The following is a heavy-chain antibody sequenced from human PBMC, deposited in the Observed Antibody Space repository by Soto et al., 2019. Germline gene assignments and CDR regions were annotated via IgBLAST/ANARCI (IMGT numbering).Heavy chain of an antibody. V-gene: IGHV4-34*01. CDR3: AGGELRENYYYYYMDV. CDR2: INHSGST. CDR1: GVSFSGYY. Sequence: SETLSLTCTVYGVSFSGYYWSWIRQPPGKGLEWIGEINHSGSTNYNPSLKSRVTISVDTSKNQFSLKLSSVTAADTAVYYCAGGELRENYYYYYMDVWGKGTTVTVSS. J-gene: IGHJ6*03. D-gene: IGHD1-7*01.